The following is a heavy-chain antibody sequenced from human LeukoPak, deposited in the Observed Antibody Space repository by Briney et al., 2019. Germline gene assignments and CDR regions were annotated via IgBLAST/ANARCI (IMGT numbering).Heavy chain of an antibody. CDR3: ARGGYSGYDFLDY. V-gene: IGHV4-59*01. J-gene: IGHJ4*02. CDR1: GGSISNYY. CDR2: IYYNGNA. Sequence: PSETLSLTCTVSGGSISNYYWTWIRQSPGKGLEWIAFIYYNGNAHYNPSLKSRVTISVDTSKNQFSLKLSSVTAADTAVYYCARGGYSGYDFLDYWGQGTLVTVSS. D-gene: IGHD5-12*01.